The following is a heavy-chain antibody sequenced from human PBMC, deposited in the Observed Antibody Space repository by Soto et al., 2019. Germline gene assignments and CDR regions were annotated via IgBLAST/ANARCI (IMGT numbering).Heavy chain of an antibody. CDR1: GFTFRSYA. CDR2: ISRDGTNK. D-gene: IGHD3-10*01. V-gene: IGHV3-30*04. CDR3: ARSRSGAVADSFDF. J-gene: IGHJ4*02. Sequence: QVQVVESGGGVVQPGRSLRLSCAASGFTFRSYAIHWVRQAPGTGLEGVAVISRDGTNKYYVDSVKSRFTISRDNSKDTVYLQMHSLRDEDSAMFYCARSRSGAVADSFDFWGQGTLVTVSS.